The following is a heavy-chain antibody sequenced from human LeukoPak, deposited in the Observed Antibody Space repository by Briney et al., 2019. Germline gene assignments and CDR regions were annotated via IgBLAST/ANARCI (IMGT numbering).Heavy chain of an antibody. D-gene: IGHD6-13*01. Sequence: GGSLRLSCAASGFTFYSHAMVWVRQAPGKGLEWVANIKQDGSEKYYVDSVKGRFTISRDNAKNSLYLQMNSLRAEDTAVYYCARGAAAGTHYYYYYYMDVWGKGTTVTVSS. J-gene: IGHJ6*03. CDR3: ARGAAAGTHYYYYYYMDV. V-gene: IGHV3-7*01. CDR2: IKQDGSEK. CDR1: GFTFYSHA.